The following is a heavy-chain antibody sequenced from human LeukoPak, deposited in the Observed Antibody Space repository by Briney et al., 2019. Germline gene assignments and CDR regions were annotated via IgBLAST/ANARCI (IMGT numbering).Heavy chain of an antibody. V-gene: IGHV3-30*02. CDR2: IRYDGSNK. D-gene: IGHD3-3*01. CDR1: GFTFSSYG. J-gene: IGHJ4*02. CDR3: AKDSDFWSGPNFDY. Sequence: GGSLRLSCSASGFTFSSYGMHWVGQAPGKGLEWVAFIRYDGSNKYYADSVKGRFTISRDNSKNTLYLQMNSLRAEDTAVYYCAKDSDFWSGPNFDYWGQGTLVTVSS.